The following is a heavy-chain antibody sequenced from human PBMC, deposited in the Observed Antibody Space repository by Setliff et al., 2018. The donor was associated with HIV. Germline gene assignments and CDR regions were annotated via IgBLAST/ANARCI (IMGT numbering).Heavy chain of an antibody. CDR2: IYNSGRA. D-gene: IGHD6-13*01. CDR3: ASDYSSRHDAFDL. CDR1: GYSINDGYH. V-gene: IGHV4-38-2*02. Sequence: PSETLSLTCLVFGYSINDGYHWGWIRQSPRKGLEWIGSIYNSGRASYNPSRRSRASLSIDTSKNRFPLRLNPVTAADTAVYYCASDYSSRHDAFDLWGQGTVVTVSS. J-gene: IGHJ3*01.